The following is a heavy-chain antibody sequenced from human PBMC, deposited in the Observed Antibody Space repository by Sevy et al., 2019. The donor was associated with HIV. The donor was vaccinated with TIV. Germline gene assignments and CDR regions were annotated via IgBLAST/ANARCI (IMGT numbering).Heavy chain of an antibody. CDR2: IRSKAYGGTT. CDR3: TRGPRRSGYDPSYFYYMDV. J-gene: IGHJ6*03. Sequence: GGSLRLSCTASGFTFGDYAMSWFRQAPGKGLEWVGFIRSKAYGGTTENAASVKGRFNISRDDSKSIAYLQMNSLKTEDTAAYYCTRGPRRSGYDPSYFYYMDVWGKGTTVTVSS. CDR1: GFTFGDYA. D-gene: IGHD3-3*01. V-gene: IGHV3-49*03.